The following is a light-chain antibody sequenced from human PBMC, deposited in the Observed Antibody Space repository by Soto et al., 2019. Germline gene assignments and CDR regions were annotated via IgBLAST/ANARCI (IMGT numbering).Light chain of an antibody. CDR2: AAS. V-gene: IGKV1-9*01. CDR1: QSLNNR. Sequence: DIQLTQSPSTLSASVGDRVTITCRASQSLNNRLAWYQQKPGKAPKLLIYAASTLQSGVPLRFSGSGSGTSFTLTISSLQPEDFATYYCQQLLSYPITFGQGTRLEIK. J-gene: IGKJ5*01. CDR3: QQLLSYPIT.